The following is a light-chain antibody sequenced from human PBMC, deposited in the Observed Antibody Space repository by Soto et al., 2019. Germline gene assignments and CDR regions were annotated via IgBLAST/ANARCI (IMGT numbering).Light chain of an antibody. CDR3: QQRSNWPLT. Sequence: EIVLTQSAATVSLSPGERATLSCRASQSVSSYLAWYQQKPGQAPRLLIYDAFNRATGIPARFSGSGSGTDFTLTISSLEPEDFAVYYCQQRSNWPLTFGGGTKVDIK. CDR2: DAF. J-gene: IGKJ4*01. V-gene: IGKV3-11*01. CDR1: QSVSSY.